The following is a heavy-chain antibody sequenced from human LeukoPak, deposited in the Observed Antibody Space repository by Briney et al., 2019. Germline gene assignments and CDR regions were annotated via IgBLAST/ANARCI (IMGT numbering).Heavy chain of an antibody. V-gene: IGHV4-39*06. CDR2: NCYSGST. D-gene: IGHD3-10*01. Sequence: SETLSLTCTGSGGSISITTYYWGWLRQPPGKGLEWIGNNCYSGSTYYNPSLKTRVTISVDTSNNQYPLKLSSVTAADTAVYYCARDYMVRGVIDYWGQGTLVTVSS. CDR1: GGSISITTYY. CDR3: ARDYMVRGVIDY. J-gene: IGHJ4*02.